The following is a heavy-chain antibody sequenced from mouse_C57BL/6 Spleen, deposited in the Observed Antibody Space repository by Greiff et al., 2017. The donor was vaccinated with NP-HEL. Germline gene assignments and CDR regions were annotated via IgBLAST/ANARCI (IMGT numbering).Heavy chain of an antibody. CDR3: ARSYSKAMDY. CDR2: IHPNSGST. CDR1: GYTFTSYW. Sequence: SGAELVKPGASVKLSCKASGYTFTSYWMHWVKQRPGQGLEWIGMIHPNSGSTNYNEKFKSKATLTVDKSSSTAYMQLSSLTSEDSAVYYCARSYSKAMDYWGQGTSVTVSS. V-gene: IGHV1-64*01. D-gene: IGHD2-5*01. J-gene: IGHJ4*01.